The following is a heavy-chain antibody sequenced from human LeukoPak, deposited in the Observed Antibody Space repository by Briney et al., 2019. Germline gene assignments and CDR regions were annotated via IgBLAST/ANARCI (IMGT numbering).Heavy chain of an antibody. Sequence: SETLSLTCTVSGGSVTSYYWSWIRQPPGKGLEWIGNIHYSGSSGSTNYNPSLKSRVTTSVDTSTNQLSLRRSSVTAADTAVYYCARDSGRSGDFDYWGRGTLVTVSS. V-gene: IGHV4-59*02. D-gene: IGHD2-15*01. J-gene: IGHJ4*02. CDR1: GGSVTSYY. CDR2: IHYSGSSGST. CDR3: ARDSGRSGDFDY.